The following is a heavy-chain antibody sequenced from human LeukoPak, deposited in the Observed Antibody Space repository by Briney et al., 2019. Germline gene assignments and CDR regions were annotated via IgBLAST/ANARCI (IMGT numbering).Heavy chain of an antibody. CDR3: ARGGPYYDFWSGYRNNNWFDP. Sequence: SETLSLTCTVSGYSISSPYYWSWIRQPPGKGLEWIGYIYYSGSTNYNPSLKSRVTISVDTSKNQFSLKLSSVTAADTAVYYCARGGPYYDFWSGYRNNNWFDPWGQGTLVTVSS. V-gene: IGHV4-59*01. CDR1: GYSISSPYY. D-gene: IGHD3-3*01. J-gene: IGHJ5*02. CDR2: IYYSGST.